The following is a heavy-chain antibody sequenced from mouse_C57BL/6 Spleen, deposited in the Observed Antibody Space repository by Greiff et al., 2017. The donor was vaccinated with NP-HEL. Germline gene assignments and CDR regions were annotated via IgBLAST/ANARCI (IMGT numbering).Heavy chain of an antibody. D-gene: IGHD2-3*01. J-gene: IGHJ3*01. CDR2: ISDGGSYT. Sequence: EVKLMESGGGLVKPGGSLNLSCAASGFTFSSYAMSWVRQTPEKRLEWVATISDGGSYTYYPDNVKGRFTISRDNAKNNLYLQMSHLKSEDTAMYYCARSDGYYTWFAYWGQGTLVTVSA. V-gene: IGHV5-4*03. CDR1: GFTFSSYA. CDR3: ARSDGYYTWFAY.